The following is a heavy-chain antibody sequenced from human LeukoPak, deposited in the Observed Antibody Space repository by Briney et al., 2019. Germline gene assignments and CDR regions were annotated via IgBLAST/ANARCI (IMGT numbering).Heavy chain of an antibody. CDR1: GFTFSNYG. Sequence: GGSLRLSCAASGFTFSNYGMNWVRQAPGKGLQWVSSISDSGGRIYYADSVRGRFTISRDNSKNTLYLRMNSLRVEDTAVYYCAKGPSGITWFDPWGQGTLVTVSS. D-gene: IGHD3-10*01. CDR2: ISDSGGRI. V-gene: IGHV3-23*01. J-gene: IGHJ5*02. CDR3: AKGPSGITWFDP.